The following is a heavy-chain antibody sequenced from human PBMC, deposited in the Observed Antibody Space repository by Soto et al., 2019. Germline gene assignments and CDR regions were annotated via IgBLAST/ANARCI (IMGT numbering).Heavy chain of an antibody. Sequence: EVQLVESGGGLVQPGGSLRLSCATSGFILSDCAMNWVRQAPGKGLEWVSYISSSSSVIDYADSVKGRFTVSRDTASNSLYLQMNSLRAEDTAVYYCARDLSWGSNWYYYMDVWGKGTTVTVSS. J-gene: IGHJ6*03. CDR1: GFILSDCA. V-gene: IGHV3-48*01. CDR2: ISSSSSVI. CDR3: ARDLSWGSNWYYYMDV. D-gene: IGHD7-27*01.